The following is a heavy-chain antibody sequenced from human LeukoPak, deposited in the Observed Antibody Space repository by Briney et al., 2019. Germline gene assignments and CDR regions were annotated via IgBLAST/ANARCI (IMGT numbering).Heavy chain of an antibody. D-gene: IGHD6-6*01. CDR1: GDSVSSNSAA. Sequence: SQTLSLTCAISGDSVSSNSAAWNWIRQTPSRGLEWLGRTYYRSKWYNDYAVSVKSRITINPDTSKNQFSLQLTYVTPEDPAVYYCARDGIAARHVGYYYYGMDVWGQGTTVTVSS. V-gene: IGHV6-1*01. CDR3: ARDGIAARHVGYYYYGMDV. J-gene: IGHJ6*02. CDR2: TYYRSKWYN.